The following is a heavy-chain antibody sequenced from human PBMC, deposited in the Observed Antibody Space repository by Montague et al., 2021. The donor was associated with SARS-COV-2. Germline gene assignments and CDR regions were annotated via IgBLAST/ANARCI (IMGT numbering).Heavy chain of an antibody. V-gene: IGHV4-39*01. Sequence: SETLSLTCTVSGGSISSSSYYWGWIRQSPGKGLEWIGSIYYSGSTYYNPSLESRVTISVDTSKNQFSLKLSSVTAADTAVYYCARQPRTTMILVVITQPRRYLDLGGRGTLVTVSS. D-gene: IGHD3-22*01. CDR1: GGSISSSSYY. CDR2: IYYSGST. CDR3: ARQPRTTMILVVITQPRRYLDL. J-gene: IGHJ2*01.